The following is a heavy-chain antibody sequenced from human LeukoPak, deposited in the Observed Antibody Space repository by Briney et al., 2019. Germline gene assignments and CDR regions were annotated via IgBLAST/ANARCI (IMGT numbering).Heavy chain of an antibody. V-gene: IGHV1-2*02. CDR2: INPNSGGT. Sequence: GASVKVSCKASGYTFTSYGISWVRQAPGQGLEWMGWINPNSGGTNYAQKFQGRVTMTRDTSISTAYMELSRLRSDDTAVYYCARVRYSYAPYFDYWGQGTLVTVSS. J-gene: IGHJ4*02. D-gene: IGHD5-18*01. CDR1: GYTFTSYG. CDR3: ARVRYSYAPYFDY.